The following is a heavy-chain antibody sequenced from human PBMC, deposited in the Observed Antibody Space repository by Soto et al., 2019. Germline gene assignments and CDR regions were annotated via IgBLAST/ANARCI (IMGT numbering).Heavy chain of an antibody. Sequence: GASVKVSCKASGYTFTSYDINWVRQATGQGLEWMGWMNPNSGNTGYAQKFQGRVTMTRNTSISTAYMEVNNLRSEDTAVYYCAKVRYSSPMGYYYGMDVWGQGTTVTVSS. J-gene: IGHJ6*02. CDR1: GYTFTSYD. CDR2: MNPNSGNT. CDR3: AKVRYSSPMGYYYGMDV. V-gene: IGHV1-8*01. D-gene: IGHD6-19*01.